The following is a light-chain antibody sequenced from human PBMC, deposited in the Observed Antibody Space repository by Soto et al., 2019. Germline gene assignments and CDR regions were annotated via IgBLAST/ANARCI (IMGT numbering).Light chain of an antibody. CDR1: QSVLYSPNNKNY. CDR3: QQYYSTPLT. V-gene: IGKV4-1*01. Sequence: DIVMTQSPDSLAVSLGERATINCKSSQSVLYSPNNKNYLAWYQQKPGLPPKLLIYWASTRESGVPDRFSGSESGTDFTLTISSLQAEDVAVYYCQQYYSTPLTFGGGTKVEIK. J-gene: IGKJ4*01. CDR2: WAS.